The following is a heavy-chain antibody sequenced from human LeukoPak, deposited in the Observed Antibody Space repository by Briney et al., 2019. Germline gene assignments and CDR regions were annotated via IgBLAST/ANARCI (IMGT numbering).Heavy chain of an antibody. J-gene: IGHJ6*02. Sequence: GGSLRLSCTASGFALDDYVMHWVRQTPGGGLEWVSGISRDSANIGYADSVKGRFTISRDNDKNSLYLQMNSLTTEDTALYYWSRGFWTGFNFYFYGMDGWGRG. V-gene: IGHV3-9*01. CDR2: ISRDSANI. D-gene: IGHD3/OR15-3a*01. CDR1: GFALDDYV. CDR3: SRGFWTGFNFYFYGMDG.